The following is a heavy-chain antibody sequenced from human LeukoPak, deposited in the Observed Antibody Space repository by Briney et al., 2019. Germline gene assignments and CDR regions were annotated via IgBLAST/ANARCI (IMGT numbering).Heavy chain of an antibody. J-gene: IGHJ6*03. CDR3: ARDGQQLNLYYYYYYMDV. D-gene: IGHD6-13*01. Sequence: ASVKVSCKASGYTFTGYYMHWVRQAPGQGLEWMGWINPNSGGTNYAQKFQGRVTTTRDTSISTAYMELSRLRSDDTAVYYCARDGQQLNLYYYYYYMDVWGKGTTVTVSS. CDR2: INPNSGGT. CDR1: GYTFTGYY. V-gene: IGHV1-2*02.